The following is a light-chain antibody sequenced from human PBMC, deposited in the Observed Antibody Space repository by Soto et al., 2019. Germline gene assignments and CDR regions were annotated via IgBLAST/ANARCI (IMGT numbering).Light chain of an antibody. J-gene: IGKJ1*01. CDR2: AAS. V-gene: IGKV1-27*01. CDR1: QGISHY. CDR3: QKYASAPRT. Sequence: DIQMTQSPSSLSASVGDRVTITCRASQGISHYLAWYQQKPGKVPKLLISAASTLQSGVPSRFSGSGSGTDFTLSISSLQPEDVATYYCQKYASAPRTFSQGTKVDIK.